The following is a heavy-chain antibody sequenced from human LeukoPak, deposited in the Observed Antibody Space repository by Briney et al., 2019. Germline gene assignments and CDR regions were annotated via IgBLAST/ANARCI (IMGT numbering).Heavy chain of an antibody. V-gene: IGHV3-30*02. CDR3: AKDPTELLWFGESWFDP. Sequence: HPGGSLSLSCAASGFTFSSYGMHWVRQAPGKGLEWVAFIRYDGSNKYYADSVKGRFTISRDNSKNTLYLQMNSLRAEDTAVYYCAKDPTELLWFGESWFDPWGQGTLVTVSS. CDR1: GFTFSSYG. D-gene: IGHD3-10*01. CDR2: IRYDGSNK. J-gene: IGHJ5*02.